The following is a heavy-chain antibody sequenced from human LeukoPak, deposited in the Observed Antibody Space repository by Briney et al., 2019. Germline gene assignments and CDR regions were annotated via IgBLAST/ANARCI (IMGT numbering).Heavy chain of an antibody. CDR2: ISSSGSTI. CDR3: AKGGYCSGGSCQHDAFDI. J-gene: IGHJ3*02. D-gene: IGHD2-15*01. V-gene: IGHV3-11*01. Sequence: GGSLRLSCAASGFTFSDHYMSWIRQAPGKGLEWVSYISSSGSTIYYADSVKGRFTISRDNAKNSLYLQMNSLRAEDTAVYYCAKGGYCSGGSCQHDAFDIWGQGTMVTVSS. CDR1: GFTFSDHY.